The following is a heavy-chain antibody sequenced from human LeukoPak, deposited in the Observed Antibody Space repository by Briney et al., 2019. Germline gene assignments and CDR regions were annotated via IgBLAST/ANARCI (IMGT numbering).Heavy chain of an antibody. CDR2: ISSSSSYT. Sequence: PGGSLRLSCAASGFTFSDYYMSWIRQAPGKGLEWVSYISSSSSYTNYADSVKGRFTISRDNAKNSLYLQMNSLRAEDTAVYYCARAVHSSSSEWHYYYGMDVWGKGDHGHRLL. D-gene: IGHD6-13*01. CDR1: GFTFSDYY. J-gene: IGHJ6*04. CDR3: ARAVHSSSSEWHYYYGMDV. V-gene: IGHV3-11*06.